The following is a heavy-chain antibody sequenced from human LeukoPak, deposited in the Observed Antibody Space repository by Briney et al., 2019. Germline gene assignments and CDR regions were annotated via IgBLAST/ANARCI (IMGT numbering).Heavy chain of an antibody. V-gene: IGHV4-34*01. Sequence: PSETLSLTCAVYGGSFSGYYWSWIRQPPGKGLEWIGEVSHSGSTNYNPSLKSRVTISVDTSKNQFSLKLSSVTAADTAVYYCARGSTHYYDRKFLSAHFDYWGQGTLVTVSS. J-gene: IGHJ4*02. CDR2: VSHSGST. D-gene: IGHD3-22*01. CDR1: GGSFSGYY. CDR3: ARGSTHYYDRKFLSAHFDY.